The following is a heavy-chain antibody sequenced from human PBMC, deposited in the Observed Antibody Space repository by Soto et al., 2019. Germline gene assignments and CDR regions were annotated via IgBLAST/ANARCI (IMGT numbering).Heavy chain of an antibody. J-gene: IGHJ6*02. CDR3: ARGRFLECLLDRSPTDYGMDV. D-gene: IGHD3-3*01. CDR2: IYTSGST. V-gene: IGHV4-4*07. CDR1: GGPISSYY. Sequence: SETLSLTCTVSGGPISSYYWSWIRQLAGKGLEWIGRIYTSGSTNYNPSLKSRVTMSVDTSNNQFSLKLSSVTAADTAVYYCARGRFLECLLDRSPTDYGMDVWGQGTTVTVSS.